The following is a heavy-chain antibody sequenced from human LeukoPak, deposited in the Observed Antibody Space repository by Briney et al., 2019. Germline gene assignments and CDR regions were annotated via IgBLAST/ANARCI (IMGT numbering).Heavy chain of an antibody. V-gene: IGHV3-48*03. CDR3: ARDGGYCSSTSCYEARLEY. CDR2: ISSRGSTK. Sequence: QPGGALRLSCAASGFTFSSYEMNWVRQAPGKGLEWVSYISSRGSTKYYADSVKGRLTISRDNAKNSLYLQMNSLRAEDTAVYYCARDGGYCSSTSCYEARLEYWGQGTLVTVSS. D-gene: IGHD2-2*01. J-gene: IGHJ4*02. CDR1: GFTFSSYE.